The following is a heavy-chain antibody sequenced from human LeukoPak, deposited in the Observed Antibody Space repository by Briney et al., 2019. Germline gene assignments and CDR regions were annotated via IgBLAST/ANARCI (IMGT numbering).Heavy chain of an antibody. Sequence: GGSLRLSCAASGFTFNSYAMSWARQAPAKGLEWVSIISGSGGSTYYADSVKGRFTISRDNSKNTLYLQMNSLRAEDTAVYYCAKFPLRFLEWAAYYADYWGQGTLVTVSS. V-gene: IGHV3-23*01. D-gene: IGHD3-3*01. CDR3: AKFPLRFLEWAAYYADY. J-gene: IGHJ4*02. CDR1: GFTFNSYA. CDR2: ISGSGGST.